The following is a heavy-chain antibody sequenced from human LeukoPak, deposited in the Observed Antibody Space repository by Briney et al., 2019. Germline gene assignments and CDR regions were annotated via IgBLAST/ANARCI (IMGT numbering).Heavy chain of an antibody. V-gene: IGHV1-3*01. CDR3: ARGETTLRYFDYFDY. CDR2: INAGNGNT. J-gene: IGHJ4*02. Sequence: GASVKVSCKASGYTFTSYAMHWVRQAPGQRFEWMGWINAGNGNTKYSQKFQGRVTITRDTSASTAYMELSSLRSEDTAVYYCARGETTLRYFDYFDYWGQGTLVTVSS. CDR1: GYTFTSYA. D-gene: IGHD3-9*01.